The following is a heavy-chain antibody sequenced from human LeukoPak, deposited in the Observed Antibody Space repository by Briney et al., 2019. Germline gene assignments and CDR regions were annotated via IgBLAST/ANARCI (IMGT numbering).Heavy chain of an antibody. Sequence: SETLSLTCTVSGYSISSGYYWGWIRQPPGKGLEWTGSVYHSGRTYYNPSLKSRVTISVDTSKNQFSLKLSSVTAADTAVYYCAREGVSSSVGWFDPWGQGTLVTVSS. CDR1: GYSISSGYY. V-gene: IGHV4-38-2*02. D-gene: IGHD6-13*01. CDR3: AREGVSSSVGWFDP. J-gene: IGHJ5*02. CDR2: VYHSGRT.